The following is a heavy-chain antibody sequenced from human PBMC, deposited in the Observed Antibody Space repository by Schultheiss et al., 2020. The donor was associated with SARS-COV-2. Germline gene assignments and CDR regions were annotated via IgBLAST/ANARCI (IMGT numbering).Heavy chain of an antibody. Sequence: SCTVSGGSISSGGYYWSWIRQHPGKGLEWIGYIYYSGSTYYNPSLKSRVTISVDTSKNQFSLKLSSVTAADTAVYYCARARLYDFWSGYYQAWFDPWGQGTLVTVSS. V-gene: IGHV4-31*02. D-gene: IGHD3-3*01. J-gene: IGHJ5*02. CDR3: ARARLYDFWSGYYQAWFDP. CDR2: IYYSGST. CDR1: GGSISSGGYY.